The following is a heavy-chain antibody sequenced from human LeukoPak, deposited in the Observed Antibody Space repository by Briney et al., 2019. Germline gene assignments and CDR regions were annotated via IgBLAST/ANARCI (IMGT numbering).Heavy chain of an antibody. J-gene: IGHJ4*02. CDR1: GYTFTGYY. Sequence: ASVKVSCKASGYTFTGYYIHWVRLAPGQGLEWMGWINPISGATTYAQKFRGRVTMTRDTSINTVYMELTKVGSGDTAVFYCARGMVVAGMGANRPRPFDKWGQGTLVTVSS. CDR2: INPISGAT. D-gene: IGHD6-19*01. CDR3: ARGMVVAGMGANRPRPFDK. V-gene: IGHV1-2*02.